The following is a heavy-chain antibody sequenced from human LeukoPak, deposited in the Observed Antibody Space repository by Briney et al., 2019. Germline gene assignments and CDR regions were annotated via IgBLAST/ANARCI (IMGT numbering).Heavy chain of an antibody. CDR1: GGSISSYY. D-gene: IGHD1-26*01. Sequence: SETLSLTCTVSGGSISSYYWSWIRQPPGKGLERIGYIYYSGSTNYNPSLKSRVTISVDTSKNQFSLKLSSVTAADTAVYYCARDTGGSYIDAFDIWSQGTMVTVSS. CDR2: IYYSGST. V-gene: IGHV4-59*01. CDR3: ARDTGGSYIDAFDI. J-gene: IGHJ3*02.